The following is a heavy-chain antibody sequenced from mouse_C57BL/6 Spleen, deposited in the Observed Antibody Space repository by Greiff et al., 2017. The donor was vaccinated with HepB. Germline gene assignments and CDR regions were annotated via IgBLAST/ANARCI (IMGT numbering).Heavy chain of an antibody. D-gene: IGHD1-1*01. J-gene: IGHJ3*01. Sequence: EVKLVESGGGLVKPGGSLKLSCAASGFTFSSYTMSWVRQTPEKRLEWVATISGGGGNTYYPDSVKGRFTISRDNAKNTLYLQMSSLRSEDTALYYCARQRIYGSSYVFAYWGQGTLVTVSA. CDR3: ARQRIYGSSYVFAY. CDR1: GFTFSSYT. CDR2: ISGGGGNT. V-gene: IGHV5-9*01.